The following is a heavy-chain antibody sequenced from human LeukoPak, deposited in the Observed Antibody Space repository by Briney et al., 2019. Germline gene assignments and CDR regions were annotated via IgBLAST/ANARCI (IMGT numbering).Heavy chain of an antibody. V-gene: IGHV4-34*01. J-gene: IGHJ6*03. CDR3: ARLDRRDYYDSSGTPGYYMDV. CDR2: INHSGST. D-gene: IGHD3-22*01. CDR1: GGSFSGYY. Sequence: SETLSLTCAVYGGSFSGYYWSWIRQPPGKGLEWIGEINHSGSTNYNPSLKSRVTISVDTSKNQFSLKLSSVTAADTAVYYCARLDRRDYYDSSGTPGYYMDVWGKGTTVTVSS.